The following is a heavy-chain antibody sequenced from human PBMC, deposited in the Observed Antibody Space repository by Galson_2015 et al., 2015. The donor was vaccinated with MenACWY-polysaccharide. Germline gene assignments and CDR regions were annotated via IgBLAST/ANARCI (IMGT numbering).Heavy chain of an antibody. D-gene: IGHD6-13*01. Sequence: SLRLSCAGSGFTFGGNGLHWVRQAPGKGLEWVALIRNDGRKHYPDAVKGRFTISRDNSKNTLHLQMNSLRPEDTAVYYCARNPSRLDIAAASHWGQGALVSVSS. CDR1: GFTFGGNG. J-gene: IGHJ4*02. CDR2: IRNDGRK. V-gene: IGHV3-30*02. CDR3: ARNPSRLDIAAASH.